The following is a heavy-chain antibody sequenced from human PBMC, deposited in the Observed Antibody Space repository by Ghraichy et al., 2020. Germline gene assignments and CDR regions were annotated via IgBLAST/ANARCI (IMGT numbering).Heavy chain of an antibody. CDR1: GFSFSTYG. CDR3: AKSEREVYNSVCPFDY. CDR2: IRYDGSNR. J-gene: IGHJ4*02. Sequence: GGSLRLSCTASGFSFSTYGMHWVRQVPGRRPEWVAFIRYDGSNRYYADSVKGRFTISRDNSKNALYLQMNSLRSEDTAMYYCAKSEREVYNSVCPFDYWGQGARVSVS. D-gene: IGHD2/OR15-2a*01. V-gene: IGHV3-30*02.